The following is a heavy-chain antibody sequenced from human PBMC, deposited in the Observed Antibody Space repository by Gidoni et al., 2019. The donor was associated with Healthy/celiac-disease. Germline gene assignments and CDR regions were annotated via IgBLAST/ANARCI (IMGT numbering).Heavy chain of an antibody. CDR1: GFTFSSYA. Sequence: EVPLLESGGGLVQPGGSLRLSCAASGFTFSSYAMSWVRQAPGKGLEWVSAIRGSGGSTYYADSVKGRFTISRDNSKNTLYLQMNSLRAEDTAVYYCAALEMATITFDYWGQGTLVTVSS. J-gene: IGHJ4*02. D-gene: IGHD5-12*01. CDR3: AALEMATITFDY. CDR2: IRGSGGST. V-gene: IGHV3-23*01.